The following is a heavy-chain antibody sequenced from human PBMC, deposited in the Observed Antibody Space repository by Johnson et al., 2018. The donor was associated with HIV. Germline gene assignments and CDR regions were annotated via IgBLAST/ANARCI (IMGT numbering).Heavy chain of an antibody. Sequence: VQLVESGGGLVQPGGSLRLSCAASGFTFSIYAMSCVRQVPGKGLEWVSAISGSGGSTYYADSVKGRFTISRDKSKNTLYLQMNSLRAEDTAVYYCARGRKDIEAADGLDNDAFDIWGQGTMVTVSS. D-gene: IGHD6-13*01. J-gene: IGHJ3*02. CDR1: GFTFSIYA. V-gene: IGHV3-23*04. CDR2: ISGSGGST. CDR3: ARGRKDIEAADGLDNDAFDI.